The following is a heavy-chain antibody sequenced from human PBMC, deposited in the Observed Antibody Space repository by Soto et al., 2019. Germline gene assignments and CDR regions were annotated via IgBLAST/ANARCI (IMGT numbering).Heavy chain of an antibody. V-gene: IGHV4-31*03. J-gene: IGHJ3*02. CDR3: ARYCSGGTCQYAFDI. D-gene: IGHD2-15*01. CDR1: GGSISSGDYY. Sequence: QVQLQESGPGLVKPSQTLSLTCTVSGGSISSGDYYWSWIRQHPGKGLEWIAYMSYSGTTHYNPSLKTRVIISLDTSTNQFSLKLSSVTAADTAVYFCARYCSGGTCQYAFDIWGQGIMVTVSS. CDR2: MSYSGTT.